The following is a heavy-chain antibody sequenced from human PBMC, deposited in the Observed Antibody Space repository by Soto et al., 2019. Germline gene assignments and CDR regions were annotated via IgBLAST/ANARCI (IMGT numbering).Heavy chain of an antibody. CDR1: GFTFISYE. D-gene: IGHD3-9*01. CDR2: ISSSGGTI. V-gene: IGHV3-48*03. J-gene: IGHJ4*02. Sequence: WGSLRLSCTASGFTFISYEITFFRHSPFKWLEWVSYISSSGGTIHYADSVKGRFTVSRDNAKNSLYLQMNSLRAEDTAVYYCAGYWYANTGYYPAFDYWGQGALVTVSS. CDR3: AGYWYANTGYYPAFDY.